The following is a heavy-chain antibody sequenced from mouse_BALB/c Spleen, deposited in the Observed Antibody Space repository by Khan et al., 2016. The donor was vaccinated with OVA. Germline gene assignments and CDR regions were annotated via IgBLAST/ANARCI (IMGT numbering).Heavy chain of an antibody. V-gene: IGHV3-2*02. Sequence: EVQLQESGPGLVKPSQSLSLTCTVTGYSITSNYAWSWIRQFPGNKLEWMGYISYSGSTNYNPSLKSRISVTRDTSENQFFLQLNSVTIEDTATYYCARQNYYDYALDYWGQGTSVTVSS. CDR1: GYSITSNYA. CDR3: ARQNYYDYALDY. J-gene: IGHJ4*01. D-gene: IGHD1-1*01. CDR2: ISYSGST.